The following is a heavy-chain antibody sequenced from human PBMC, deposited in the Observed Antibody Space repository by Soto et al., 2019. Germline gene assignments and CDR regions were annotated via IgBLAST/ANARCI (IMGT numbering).Heavy chain of an antibody. CDR3: AHTVIPRSTYYYGMNV. CDR2: IYWNDDN. D-gene: IGHD6-6*01. J-gene: IGHJ6*02. CDR1: GFSLSTSGVG. Sequence: ITLKESGPTLVKVTQTLTLTCTFSGFSLSTSGVGVAWSRQPPGKDLEWLALIYWNDDNRYSPSRKSRITITKDTSKTQVVLTMSNMDTVDTTTHSCAHTVIPRSTYYYGMNVWGLETTVPVS. V-gene: IGHV2-5*01.